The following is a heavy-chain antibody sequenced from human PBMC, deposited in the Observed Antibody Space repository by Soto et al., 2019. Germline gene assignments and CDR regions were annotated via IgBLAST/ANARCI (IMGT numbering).Heavy chain of an antibody. J-gene: IGHJ4*02. CDR2: VSSSGTTM. Sequence: QVQLAESGGGLVEPGGYLRISCAASGFSFSDYDMSWIRQSPGKGLEWVSFVSSSGTTMYFADSVKGRFTISREDAKNSLYLQMNSLRAEATAVYYCARMGPRAARPSYWGQGTLVTVSS. D-gene: IGHD6-6*01. CDR1: GFSFSDYD. CDR3: ARMGPRAARPSY. V-gene: IGHV3-11*01.